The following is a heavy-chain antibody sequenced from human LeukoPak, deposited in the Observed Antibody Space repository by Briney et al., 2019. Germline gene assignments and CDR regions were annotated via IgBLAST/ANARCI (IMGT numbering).Heavy chain of an antibody. V-gene: IGHV4-38-2*02. CDR1: GFSISSGYF. CDR2: IYQTGST. J-gene: IGHJ4*02. Sequence: PSETLSLTCIVSGFSISSGYFWGWIRQTPRKGLEWRGNIYQTGSTYYNLSLKSRVTISVDTSKNQVSLRLTSVTAADTAVYYCARVGSGYDWDYWGQGTLVTVSS. CDR3: ARVGSGYDWDY. D-gene: IGHD5-12*01.